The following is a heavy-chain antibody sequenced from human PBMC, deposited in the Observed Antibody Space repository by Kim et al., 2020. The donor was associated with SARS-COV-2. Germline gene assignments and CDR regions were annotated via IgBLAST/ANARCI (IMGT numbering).Heavy chain of an antibody. CDR3: AKSRGRGTTPVIFSFDDC. V-gene: IGHV3-23*01. J-gene: IGHJ4*02. Sequence: GRFTISRDNSKNTLYLQKNSLRAEDTAVYYCAKSRGRGTTPVIFSFDDCWGQGTLVTVSS. D-gene: IGHD1-7*01.